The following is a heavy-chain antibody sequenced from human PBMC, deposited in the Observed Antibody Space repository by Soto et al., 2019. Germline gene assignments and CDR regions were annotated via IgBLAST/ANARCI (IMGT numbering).Heavy chain of an antibody. CDR2: IWYDGSNK. CDR1: GFTFSSYG. V-gene: IGHV3-33*01. CDR3: AREKAISNHYDSSGSEY. Sequence: GGSVRRSCAASGFTFSSYGMHCVRQAPGKGLEWLAVIWYDGSNKYYADSVKGRFTISRDNSKNTLYLQMNSLRVEDTAVYYCAREKAISNHYDSSGSEYWGPGTLVTVSS. J-gene: IGHJ4*02. D-gene: IGHD3-22*01.